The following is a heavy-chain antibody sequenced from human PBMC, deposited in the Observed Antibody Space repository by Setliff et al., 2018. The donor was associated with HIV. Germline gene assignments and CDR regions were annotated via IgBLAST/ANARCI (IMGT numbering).Heavy chain of an antibody. V-gene: IGHV4-34*01. CDR1: GGSFISYY. CDR3: ARGSSSIFGVLVLLPHSYYYMDV. D-gene: IGHD3-3*01. CDR2: INHSGST. J-gene: IGHJ6*03. Sequence: PSETLSLTCAVHGGSFISYYWTWIRQPPGKGLEWIGEINHSGSTNYNPSLKSRVSISVDMSKNQFSLNLSSVTAADTAVYYCARGSSSIFGVLVLLPHSYYYMDVWGKGTTVTVSS.